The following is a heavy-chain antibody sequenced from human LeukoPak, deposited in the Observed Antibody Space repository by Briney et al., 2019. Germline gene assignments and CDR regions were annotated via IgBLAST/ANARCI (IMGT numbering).Heavy chain of an antibody. CDR1: GGSMSNYY. CDR3: ARLRGNYFPDF. CDR2: IHYSGST. D-gene: IGHD2/OR15-2a*01. Sequence: EILSLTCAVSGGSMSNYYWTWIRQPPGKGLEWIAYIHYSGSTNYNPSLKSRVAISVDTSANQFSLKLTSMTPADTAVYYCARLRGNYFPDFWGQGTLVTVSS. J-gene: IGHJ4*02. V-gene: IGHV4-59*01.